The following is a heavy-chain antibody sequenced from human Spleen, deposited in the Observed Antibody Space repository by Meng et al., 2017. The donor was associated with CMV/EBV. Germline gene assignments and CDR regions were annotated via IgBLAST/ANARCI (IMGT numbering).Heavy chain of an antibody. Sequence: VSCIASGSPFHSYGLSWVRQAPGQGLEWMGWISVYNGNTHYAEKFQGRVTMARDTSTNTAYMELRSLTSDDTAVYFCARGEGYGDYWGLGTLVTVSS. D-gene: IGHD3-16*01. J-gene: IGHJ4*02. V-gene: IGHV1-18*01. CDR2: ISVYNGNT. CDR3: ARGEGYGDY. CDR1: GSPFHSYG.